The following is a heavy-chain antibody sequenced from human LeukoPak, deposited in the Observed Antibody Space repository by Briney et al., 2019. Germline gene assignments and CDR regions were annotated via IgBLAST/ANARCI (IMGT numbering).Heavy chain of an antibody. V-gene: IGHV3-7*01. CDR1: GFTFSSFW. J-gene: IGHJ4*02. D-gene: IGHD2-8*01. CDR3: AKGGRGNGEVY. CDR2: IKQDGSEK. Sequence: GGSLRLSCAVSGFTFSSFWMNWVRQAPGEGLEWVANIKQDGSEKNYVDSVKGRFTISRDNAKSSLFLQMNDLRAEDRGVYYCAKGGRGNGEVYWGQGTLATVSS.